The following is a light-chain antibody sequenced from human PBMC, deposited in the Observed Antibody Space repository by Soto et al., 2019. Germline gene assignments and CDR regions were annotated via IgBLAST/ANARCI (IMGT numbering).Light chain of an antibody. CDR1: QSLLHSDGKTY. Sequence: DVVMTQCPLSLPLPLGQPTSISGRASQSLLHSDGKTYLYWFLQKPGQPPQLLIYEVSNRFSGVPDRFSGSGSGTDFTLKISRVEAEDVGVYYCMQSVQPQTFGQGTKVDIK. CDR2: EVS. J-gene: IGKJ1*01. V-gene: IGKV2D-29*01. CDR3: MQSVQPQT.